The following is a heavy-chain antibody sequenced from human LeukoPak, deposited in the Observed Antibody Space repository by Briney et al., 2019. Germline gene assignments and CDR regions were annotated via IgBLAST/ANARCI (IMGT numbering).Heavy chain of an antibody. D-gene: IGHD1-14*01. J-gene: IGHJ6*02. CDR1: GFTFSGYA. CDR2: VSYDGSNK. Sequence: GGSLRLSCAASGFTFSGYAMHWVRQAPGKGLEWVAVVSYDGSNKYYADSVKGRFTISRDNSNNTLYLQMYSLRAEDTAVYFCARQPRPRQYYYYGLDVWGQGTTVTVSS. V-gene: IGHV3-30*04. CDR3: ARQPRPRQYYYYGLDV.